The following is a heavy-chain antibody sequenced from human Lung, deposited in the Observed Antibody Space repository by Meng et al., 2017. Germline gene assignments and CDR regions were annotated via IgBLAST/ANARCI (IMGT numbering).Heavy chain of an antibody. J-gene: IGHJ4*02. Sequence: HLHGSAAGMSTPADTLSLSCVVSVGSCLDYNWSWIRQPPGKGREWMGEINHSGSTNYNPSLESRATIAVDTSQNNLSLKLSSVTAADSAVYYCARGPTTMAHDFDYWGQGTLVTVSS. CDR2: INHSGST. CDR1: VGSCLDYN. CDR3: ARGPTTMAHDFDY. V-gene: IGHV4-34*01. D-gene: IGHD4-11*01.